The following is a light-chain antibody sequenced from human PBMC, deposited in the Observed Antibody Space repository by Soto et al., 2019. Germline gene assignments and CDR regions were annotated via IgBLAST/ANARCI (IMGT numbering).Light chain of an antibody. CDR2: GAS. Sequence: EIVMTQSPVTLSLSPGERATLSCRASQSVSSYLAWYQQKPGQAPRLLIYGASNRATGIPARFSGSGSGTDFTLTIRSLEPEDFAVYYCQQRSNWPYTFGQGTKLEIK. CDR1: QSVSSY. V-gene: IGKV3-11*01. CDR3: QQRSNWPYT. J-gene: IGKJ2*01.